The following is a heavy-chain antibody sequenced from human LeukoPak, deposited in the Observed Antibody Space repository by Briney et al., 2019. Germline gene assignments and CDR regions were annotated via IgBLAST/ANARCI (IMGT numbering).Heavy chain of an antibody. D-gene: IGHD3-3*01. J-gene: IGHJ5*02. CDR1: GYSFSSYW. CDR3: AIFDFLFGEIDNWFDP. V-gene: IGHV5-51*01. CDR2: IYPGDSDT. Sequence: LGESLKISCKGSGYSFSSYWIGWVRQMPGKGLEWMGLIYPGDSDTRYSPSFQGQVTISADKSISTAYLQWSGLKASDTAMYYCAIFDFLFGEIDNWFDPWGQGTLVTVSS.